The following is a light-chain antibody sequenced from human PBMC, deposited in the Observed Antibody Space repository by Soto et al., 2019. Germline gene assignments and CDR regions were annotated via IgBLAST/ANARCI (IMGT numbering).Light chain of an antibody. CDR3: QEIYSPPYI. CDR2: AAS. V-gene: IGKV1-17*03. J-gene: IGKJ2*01. Sequence: DIQMTQSPSAMSASVGDRVTITCRASQGISNYLAWFQQKPGKVPKRLIYAASSLQSGVPSRFRGRESGKKSPLTIRTLQPEIFAIYYCQEIYSPPYIFGQGTKVNI. CDR1: QGISNY.